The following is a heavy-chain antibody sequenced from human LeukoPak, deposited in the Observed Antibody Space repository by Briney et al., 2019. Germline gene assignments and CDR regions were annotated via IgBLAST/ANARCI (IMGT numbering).Heavy chain of an antibody. CDR1: GFTFSSYA. J-gene: IGHJ4*02. D-gene: IGHD3-22*01. Sequence: GGSLRLSYAASGFTFSSYAMSWVRQAPGKGLEWVSAISGSGGSTYYADSVKGRFTISRDNSKNTLYLQMNSLRAEDTAVYYCAKARRVTMIVSALCDYWGQGTLVTVSS. CDR3: AKARRVTMIVSALCDY. V-gene: IGHV3-23*01. CDR2: ISGSGGST.